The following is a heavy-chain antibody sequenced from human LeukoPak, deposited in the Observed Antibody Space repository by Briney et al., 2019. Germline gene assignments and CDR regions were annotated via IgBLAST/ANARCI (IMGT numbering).Heavy chain of an antibody. Sequence: PSETLSLTCTVSGGSISSYYWSWIRQPPGKGLEWIGDIYYSGSTNYNPSLKSRVTISVDTSKSQFSLQLSSVTAAATAVYYCAREGPYCTNGVCYADYWGQGTLVTVSS. CDR3: AREGPYCTNGVCYADY. CDR1: GGSISSYY. J-gene: IGHJ4*02. CDR2: IYYSGST. D-gene: IGHD2-8*01. V-gene: IGHV4-59*12.